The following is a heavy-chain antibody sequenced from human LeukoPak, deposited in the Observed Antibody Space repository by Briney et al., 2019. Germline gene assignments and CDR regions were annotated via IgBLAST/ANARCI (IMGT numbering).Heavy chain of an antibody. Sequence: GGSLRLSCAASGFTFSSYAMHWVRQAPGKGLEWVSSISSSSSYIYYADSVKGRFTISRDNAKNSLYLQMNSLRAEDTAVYYCARVMGPGAFDIWGQGTMVTVSS. J-gene: IGHJ3*02. D-gene: IGHD2-8*01. CDR1: GFTFSSYA. V-gene: IGHV3-21*01. CDR2: ISSSSSYI. CDR3: ARVMGPGAFDI.